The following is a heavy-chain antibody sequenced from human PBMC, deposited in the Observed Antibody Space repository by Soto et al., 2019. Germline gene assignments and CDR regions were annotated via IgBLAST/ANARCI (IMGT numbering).Heavy chain of an antibody. CDR1: GYNFIKYG. Sequence: QVQLVQSGAEVKKPGASVKVSCKGLGYNFIKYGINWVRQAPVQGLEWMGWLSPYSGYTHSAQKFQGRLTLTTDTASTTAYMELRSLRSADTALYYCTREAIVVIPAAQPSHFDSWGQGTLVTVSS. CDR3: TREAIVVIPAAQPSHFDS. CDR2: LSPYSGYT. D-gene: IGHD2-2*01. J-gene: IGHJ4*02. V-gene: IGHV1-18*01.